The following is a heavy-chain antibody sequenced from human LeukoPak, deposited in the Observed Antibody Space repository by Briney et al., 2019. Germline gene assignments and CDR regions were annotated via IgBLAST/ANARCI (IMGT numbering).Heavy chain of an antibody. J-gene: IGHJ6*03. CDR3: ARLRSSSFYYYYMDV. D-gene: IGHD6-6*01. CDR1: GFTFSDYY. V-gene: IGHV3-11*01. CDR2: ISSSGSTI. Sequence: GGSLRLSCAASGFTFSDYYMRWLRQAPGKGLEWVSYISSSGSTIYYADSVKGRFTISRDNAKNSLYLQMNSLRAEDTAVYYCARLRSSSFYYYYMDVWGKGTTVTVSS.